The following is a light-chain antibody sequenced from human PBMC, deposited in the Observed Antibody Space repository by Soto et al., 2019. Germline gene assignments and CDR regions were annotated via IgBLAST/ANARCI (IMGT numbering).Light chain of an antibody. V-gene: IGKV1-9*01. Sequence: DIQLTQSPSFLSASVGDEVTITCRASQGIRNHLAWYQQKPGKAPKLLIYTASTLQNGVPSRFSGGGSGTEFTLTISSLQPEDFATYYCQQLNGFPPWTFGQGTKVEIK. CDR3: QQLNGFPPWT. CDR2: TAS. J-gene: IGKJ1*01. CDR1: QGIRNH.